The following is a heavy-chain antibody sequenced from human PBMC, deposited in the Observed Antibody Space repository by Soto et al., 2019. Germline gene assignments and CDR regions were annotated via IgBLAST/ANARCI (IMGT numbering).Heavy chain of an antibody. V-gene: IGHV3-53*01. J-gene: IGHJ6*02. CDR1: GFTVSSNY. CDR2: IYSGGST. Sequence: GGSLRLSCAASGFTVSSNYMSWVRQAPGKGLEWVSVIYSGGSTYYADSVKGRFTISRDNSKNTLYLQMNSLRAEDTAVYYCAKDVISVVNWKRYYYGMDVWGQGTTVTVSS. D-gene: IGHD1-20*01. CDR3: AKDVISVVNWKRYYYGMDV.